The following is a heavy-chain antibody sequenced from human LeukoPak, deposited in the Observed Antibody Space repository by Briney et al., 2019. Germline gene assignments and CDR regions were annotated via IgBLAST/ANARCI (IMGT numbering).Heavy chain of an antibody. V-gene: IGHV1-46*01. J-gene: IGHJ6*02. CDR3: AGWGYYDSSDPHYYYYYGMDV. D-gene: IGHD3-22*01. Sequence: ASVKVSCKASGYTVTSYYMHWVRQAPGQGLEWMAILNPSGGSSNYAQKLQGRVTITADESTSTAYMELSSLRSEDTAVYYCAGWGYYDSSDPHYYYYYGMDVWGQGTTVTVSS. CDR1: GYTVTSYY. CDR2: LNPSGGSS.